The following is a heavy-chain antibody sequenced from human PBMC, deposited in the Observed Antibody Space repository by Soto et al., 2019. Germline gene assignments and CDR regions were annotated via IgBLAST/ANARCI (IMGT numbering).Heavy chain of an antibody. J-gene: IGHJ4*02. CDR1: GGSISSSSYY. Sequence: ETLSLTCTVSGGSISSSSYYWGWIRQPPGKGLEWIGSIYYSGSTYYNPSLKSRVTISVDTSKNQFSLKLSSVTAADTAVYYCARGRFLRWAWYWGQGTLVNVS. V-gene: IGHV4-39*07. CDR3: ARGRFLRWAWY. D-gene: IGHD4-17*01. CDR2: IYYSGST.